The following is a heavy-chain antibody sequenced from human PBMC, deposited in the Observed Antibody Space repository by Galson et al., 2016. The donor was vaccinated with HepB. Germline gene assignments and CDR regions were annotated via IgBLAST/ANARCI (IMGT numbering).Heavy chain of an antibody. D-gene: IGHD2-2*01. CDR1: GGSISSYY. CDR2: IYSSGST. Sequence: SETLSLTCTVSGGSISSYYWSWIRQPPGKGLEWIGYIYSSGSTHYNPSLKSRVTLSLDTSKTQFSLKLRSVTAADTAVYYCARDSKVRNCSTTTCLYINWFDPWGQGTLVTVSS. V-gene: IGHV4-59*01. CDR3: ARDSKVRNCSTTTCLYINWFDP. J-gene: IGHJ5*02.